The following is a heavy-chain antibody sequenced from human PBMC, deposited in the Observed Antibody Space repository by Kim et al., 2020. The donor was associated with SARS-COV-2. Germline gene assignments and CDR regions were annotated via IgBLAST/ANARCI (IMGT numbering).Heavy chain of an antibody. CDR3: VRESTNNFDY. J-gene: IGHJ4*02. D-gene: IGHD2-2*01. CDR2: ST. Sequence: STTYAQNFQGRVTMTRDTSTSTVYMELSSLGSEDTAVYYCVRESTNNFDYWGQGTQVTVSS. V-gene: IGHV1-46*01.